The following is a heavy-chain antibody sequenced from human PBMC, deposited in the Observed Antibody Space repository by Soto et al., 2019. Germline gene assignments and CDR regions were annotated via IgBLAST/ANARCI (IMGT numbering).Heavy chain of an antibody. CDR2: IMGGGDTT. J-gene: IGHJ4*02. Sequence: EVQLLESGGGLVQPGGSLRLSWAASGFTFNNYAMTWVRQAAGKGLEWVSAIMGGGDTTSYADSVKGRFTVSRDGSKNTLYLQMSSLRAEDTALYYCAKGRGGSGSLTPRVDFWGQGTLVTVAS. CDR3: AKGRGGSGSLTPRVDF. CDR1: GFTFNNYA. D-gene: IGHD3-10*01. V-gene: IGHV3-23*01.